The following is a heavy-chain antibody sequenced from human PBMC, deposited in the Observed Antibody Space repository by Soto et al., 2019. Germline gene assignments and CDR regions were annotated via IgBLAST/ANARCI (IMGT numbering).Heavy chain of an antibody. D-gene: IGHD2-2*01. J-gene: IGHJ6*02. V-gene: IGHV1-69*13. CDR1: GGTFSSYA. CDR3: ARYCISTSCLPYYYGMDV. Sequence: ASVKVSCKASGGTFSSYAISWVRQAPGQGLEWMGGIIPIFGTANYAQKFQGRVTITADESTSTAYMELSSLRSEDTAVYYCARYCISTSCLPYYYGMDVWGQGTTVTVSS. CDR2: IIPIFGTA.